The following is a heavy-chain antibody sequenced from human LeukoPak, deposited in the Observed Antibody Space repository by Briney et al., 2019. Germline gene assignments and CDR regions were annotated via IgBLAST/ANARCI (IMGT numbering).Heavy chain of an antibody. D-gene: IGHD5-18*01. CDR3: ARDTSDTAMVTIGFDP. CDR1: GYTFTSYY. CDR2: INPSGGST. V-gene: IGHV1-46*01. Sequence: ASVKVSCKASGYTFTSYYMHWVRQAPGQGLEWMGIINPSGGSTSYAQKFQGRVTMTRDTSTSTVYMELSSLRSEDTAVYYCARDTSDTAMVTIGFDPWGQGTLVTVSS. J-gene: IGHJ5*02.